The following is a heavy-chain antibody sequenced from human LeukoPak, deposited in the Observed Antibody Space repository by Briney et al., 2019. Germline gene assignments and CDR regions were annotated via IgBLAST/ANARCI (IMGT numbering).Heavy chain of an antibody. V-gene: IGHV6-1*01. CDR1: GDSVSSNSAG. J-gene: IGHJ3*02. CDR3: ERWGHQQGAFDI. CDR2: TYYMSQWIN. D-gene: IGHD3-16*01. Sequence: SQTLSLTCAISGDSVSSNSAGWSWVRQSPSRGLEWLGRTYYMSQWINDHAPFVKSRITINTDTSKNQFSLQLDSVTPEDTAVYYCERWGHQQGAFDIWGQGTMVTVSS.